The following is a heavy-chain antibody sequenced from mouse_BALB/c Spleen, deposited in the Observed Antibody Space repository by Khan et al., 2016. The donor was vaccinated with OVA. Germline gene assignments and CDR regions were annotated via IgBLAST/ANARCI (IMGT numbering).Heavy chain of an antibody. V-gene: IGHV1-18*01. J-gene: IGHJ3*01. Sequence: VRLQQSGPELVKPGTSVKIPCKAAGYTFTDYNVDWVKQSHGKSLEWIGDITPNNGRTIYNQKFKGKATLTADKSSSTAYKERRSLTSEDTAVYYCTRGGFVGFAYWGQGTPVTVSA. D-gene: IGHD2-14*01. CDR2: ITPNNGRT. CDR1: GYTFTDYN. CDR3: TRGGFVGFAY.